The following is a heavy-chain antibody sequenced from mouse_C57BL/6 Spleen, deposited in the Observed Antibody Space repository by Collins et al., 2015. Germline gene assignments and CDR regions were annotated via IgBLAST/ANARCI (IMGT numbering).Heavy chain of an antibody. J-gene: IGHJ2*01. V-gene: IGHV1-69*01. CDR1: GYTFTSYW. Sequence: QVQLQQPGAELVMPGASVKLSCKASGYTFTSYWMHWVKQRPGQGLEWIGEIDPSDSYTNYNQKFKGKSTLTVDKSPSTAYMQLSSLTSEDSAVYYCARSPLTTVVSPFDYWGQGTTLTVSS. CDR3: ARSPLTTVVSPFDY. CDR2: IDPSDSYT. D-gene: IGHD1-1*01.